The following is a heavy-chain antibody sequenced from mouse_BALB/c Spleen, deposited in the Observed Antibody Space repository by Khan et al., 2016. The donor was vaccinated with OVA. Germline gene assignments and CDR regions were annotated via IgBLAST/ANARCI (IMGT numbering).Heavy chain of an antibody. Sequence: VQLKESGPGLVKPSQSLSLTCTVTGYSITSGYAWNWIRQFPGNKLEWMGYISYSGVTSYTPSLKSRISITRDTSKNQFFLQLNSVTTEDTATYYCARGNYYGYYFDYWRQGTTLTVSS. CDR3: ARGNYYGYYFDY. CDR1: GYSITSGYA. J-gene: IGHJ2*01. CDR2: ISYSGVT. V-gene: IGHV3-2*02. D-gene: IGHD1-1*01.